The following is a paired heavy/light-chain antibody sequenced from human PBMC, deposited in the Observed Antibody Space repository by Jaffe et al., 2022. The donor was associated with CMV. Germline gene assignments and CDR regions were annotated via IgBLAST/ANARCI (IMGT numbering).Light chain of an antibody. CDR1: QSVLYSSNNKNY. CDR2: WAS. Sequence: DIVMTQSPDSLAVSLGERATINCKSSQSVLYSSNNKNYLAWSQQKPGQPPKLLIYWASTRESGVPDRFSGSGSGTDFTLTISSLQAEDVAVYYCHQYYDTPRTFGQGTKVEIK. CDR3: HQYYDTPRT. J-gene: IGKJ1*01. V-gene: IGKV4-1*01.
Heavy chain of an antibody. Sequence: QVQLQESGPGLVKPSETLSLTCTVSGGSISTHYWSWIRQPAGKGLEWIGHIYSRGNTNYNPSLNSRVTMSIDTSKNQFSLNLSSVTAADTAVYFCATEYTVEGSGTYYRSPYYFDYWGQGILVTVSS. D-gene: IGHD3-10*01. CDR2: IYSRGNT. J-gene: IGHJ4*02. CDR1: GGSISTHY. CDR3: ATEYTVEGSGTYYRSPYYFDY. V-gene: IGHV4-4*07.